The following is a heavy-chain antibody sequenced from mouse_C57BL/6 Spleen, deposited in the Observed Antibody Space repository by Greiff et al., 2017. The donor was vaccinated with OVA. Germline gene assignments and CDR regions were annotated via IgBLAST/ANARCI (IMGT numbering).Heavy chain of an antibody. J-gene: IGHJ2*01. CDR1: GYTFTSYG. CDR2: IYPRSGNP. CDR3: ARIPYGYDKAYYFDY. Sequence: QVQLQQSGAELARPGASVTLSCKASGYTFTSYGISWVKQRTGQGLEWIGEIYPRSGNPYYNEKFKGKATLTADKSSSTAYMELRSLTSEDSAVYFCARIPYGYDKAYYFDYWGKGTTLTVSS. D-gene: IGHD2-2*01. V-gene: IGHV1-81*01.